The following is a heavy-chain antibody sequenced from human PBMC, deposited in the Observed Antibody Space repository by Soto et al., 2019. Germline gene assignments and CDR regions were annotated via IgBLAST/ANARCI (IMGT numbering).Heavy chain of an antibody. CDR3: ARSYGSGSYYKEDNYYYGMDV. J-gene: IGHJ6*02. V-gene: IGHV1-2*02. Sequence: GASVKVSCKASGYTFTGYYMHWVRQAPGQGLEWMGWINPNSGGTNYAQKFQGRVTMTRDTSISTAYMELSRLRSDDTAVYYCARSYGSGSYYKEDNYYYGMDVWGQGTTVTSP. CDR1: GYTFTGYY. D-gene: IGHD3-10*01. CDR2: INPNSGGT.